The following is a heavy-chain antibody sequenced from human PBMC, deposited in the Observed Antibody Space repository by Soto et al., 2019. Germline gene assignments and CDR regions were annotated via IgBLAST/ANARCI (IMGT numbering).Heavy chain of an antibody. J-gene: IGHJ5*02. CDR2: LYQSGST. CDR3: SRRDVDPNWFEP. Sequence: QVQLQESGPGLVKPSGTLSLTCAVSGGSITSSNWWSWVRHPPGKGLEWIGELYQSGSTNYNPSIKDRVTQSVVKSKNHVSLKLSSVTAAHTAVYYGSRRDVDPNWFEPWCQGTLVTVS. CDR1: GGSITSSNW. V-gene: IGHV4-4*02. D-gene: IGHD5-12*01.